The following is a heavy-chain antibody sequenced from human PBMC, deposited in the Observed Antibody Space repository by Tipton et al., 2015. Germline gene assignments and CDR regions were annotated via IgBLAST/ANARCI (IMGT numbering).Heavy chain of an antibody. CDR3: ARARGRHGGLFDS. CDR1: GGSISSFRYY. D-gene: IGHD4-23*01. V-gene: IGHV4-61*01. CDR2: IQYSGST. Sequence: LRLSCTVSGGSISSFRYYWSWIRQPPGKELEWIGYIQYSGSTNYNPSLKSRVTISVDTSKTQFSLKMSSVTASDTAVYYCARARGRHGGLFDSWGQGILVTVSS. J-gene: IGHJ4*02.